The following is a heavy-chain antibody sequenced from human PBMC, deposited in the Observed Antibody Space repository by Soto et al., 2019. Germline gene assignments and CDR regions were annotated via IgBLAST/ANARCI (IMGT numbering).Heavy chain of an antibody. Sequence: PGGSLRLSCAASGFTFRTFAMHWVRQVPGKGLGWVAVVSYDGSDKSYADSVKGRFTISRDNSKNTLYLQLNSLRADDTAVFYCAREPWGYSGSAKHFDYWGQGTLVTVSS. J-gene: IGHJ4*01. CDR3: AREPWGYSGSAKHFDY. CDR1: GFTFRTFA. V-gene: IGHV3-30*04. CDR2: VSYDGSDK. D-gene: IGHD5-12*01.